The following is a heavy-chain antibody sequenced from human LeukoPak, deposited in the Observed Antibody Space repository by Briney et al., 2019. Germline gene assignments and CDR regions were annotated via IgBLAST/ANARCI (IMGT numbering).Heavy chain of an antibody. CDR1: GGSISSSSYY. CDR3: ARRPRYYYDSSGYPARGAFDI. V-gene: IGHV4-39*01. CDR2: IYYSGST. J-gene: IGHJ3*02. D-gene: IGHD3-22*01. Sequence: ETLSLTCTVSGGSISSSSYYWGWIRQPPGKGLEWIGSIYYSGSTYYNPSLKSRVTISVDTSKNQFSLKLSSVTAADTAVYYCARRPRYYYDSSGYPARGAFDIWGQGTMVTVSS.